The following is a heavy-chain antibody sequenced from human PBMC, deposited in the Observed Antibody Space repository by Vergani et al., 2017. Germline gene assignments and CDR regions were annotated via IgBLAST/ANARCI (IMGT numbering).Heavy chain of an antibody. V-gene: IGHV1-69*02. J-gene: IGHJ6*02. D-gene: IGHD1-26*01. CDR1: GGTFSSYT. Sequence: QVQLVQSGAEVKKPGSSVKVSCKASGGTFSSYTISWVRQAPGQGLEWIGRIIPILGIANYAQKFQGRVTITADKSTSTAYMELRSLRSDDTAVYYCARGGELVPMDYYYYGMDVWGQGTTVTVSS. CDR2: IIPILGIA. CDR3: ARGGELVPMDYYYYGMDV.